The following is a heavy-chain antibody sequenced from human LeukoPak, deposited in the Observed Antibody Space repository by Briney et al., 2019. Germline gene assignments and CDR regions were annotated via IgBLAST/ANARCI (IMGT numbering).Heavy chain of an antibody. Sequence: ASVKVSCKASGYTFTSYGICWVRQAPGQGLEWMGWISAYNGNTNYAQKLQGRVTMTPDTSTSTAYMERRSLTSDDTAVYYWAKESKIAAQWLPTDYWGQGTLLTVSS. CDR2: ISAYNGNT. CDR3: AKESKIAAQWLPTDY. D-gene: IGHD6-19*01. J-gene: IGHJ4*02. CDR1: GYTFTSYG. V-gene: IGHV1-18*01.